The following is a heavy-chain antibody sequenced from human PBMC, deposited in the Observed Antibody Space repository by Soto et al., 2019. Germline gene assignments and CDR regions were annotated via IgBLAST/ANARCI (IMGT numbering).Heavy chain of an antibody. CDR2: ISGSGGSK. CDR3: ARDAADCSSTSCYPYYYYYGIDV. CDR1: GFTFSTYA. J-gene: IGHJ6*02. D-gene: IGHD2-2*01. Sequence: LRLSCAASGFTFSTYAMNWVRQAPGKGLEWVSAISGSGGSKYYADSVKGRFTISRDNSKNTLYLQMNSLRAEETAVYYCARDAADCSSTSCYPYYYYYGIDVWGQGTTVTVSS. V-gene: IGHV3-23*01.